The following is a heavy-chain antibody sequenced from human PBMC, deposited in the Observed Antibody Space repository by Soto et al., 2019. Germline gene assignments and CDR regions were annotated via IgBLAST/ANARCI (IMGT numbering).Heavy chain of an antibody. D-gene: IGHD1-20*01. CDR1: GYSFNSYC. Sequence: ESLKISCKASGYSFNSYCIGWVRQMPGKVLEWMGIVHPGNSDIRYVPSFQGQVTVSVDRSISTAYLQWSSLKASDTAMYYCAALTGATFHWGQGTLVTVSS. J-gene: IGHJ4*02. CDR2: VHPGNSDI. V-gene: IGHV5-51*01. CDR3: AALTGATFH.